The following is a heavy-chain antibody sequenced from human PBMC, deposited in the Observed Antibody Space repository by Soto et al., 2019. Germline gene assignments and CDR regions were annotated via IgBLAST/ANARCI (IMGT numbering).Heavy chain of an antibody. J-gene: IGHJ4*02. CDR3: ARLTTVRCFDY. Sequence: TLSLTCAVSGDSMRTDYYWGWVRQPPGKGLEWIGSIYHSGSAYYNPSLTSRVTISVDTSKNQFSLKVTSVTAADTAVYYCARLTTVRCFDYWGQGTLVTVSS. D-gene: IGHD3-10*01. CDR2: IYHSGSA. CDR1: GDSMRTDYY. V-gene: IGHV4-38-2*01.